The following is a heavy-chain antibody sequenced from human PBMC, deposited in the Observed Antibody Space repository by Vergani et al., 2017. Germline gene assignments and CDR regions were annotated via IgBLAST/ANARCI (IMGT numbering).Heavy chain of an antibody. J-gene: IGHJ6*03. D-gene: IGHD2-2*01. V-gene: IGHV4-59*01. CDR3: ARVGAGRYCSSTSCPPPIPKTYYYYYMDV. CDR1: GGSISSYY. Sequence: QVQLQESGPGLVKPSETLSLTCTVSGGSISSYYWSWIRQPPGKGLEWIGYIYYSGSTNYNPSLKSRVTISVDTSKNQFSLKLSSVTAADTAVYYCARVGAGRYCSSTSCPPPIPKTYYYYYMDVWGKGTTVTVSS. CDR2: IYYSGST.